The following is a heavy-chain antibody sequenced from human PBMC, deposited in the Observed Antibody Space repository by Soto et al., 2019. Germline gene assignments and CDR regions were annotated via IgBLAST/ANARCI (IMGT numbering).Heavy chain of an antibody. V-gene: IGHV3-23*01. J-gene: IGHJ3*02. CDR2: ISGSGGST. CDR3: AKDRPLQIVVVTAAPDAFDI. D-gene: IGHD2-21*02. CDR1: GFTLSSYA. Sequence: GESLRLSCAASGFTLSSYAMSWVRQAPGKGLEWVSAISGSGGSTYYADSVKGRFTISRDNSKNTLYLQMNSLRAEDTAVYYCAKDRPLQIVVVTAAPDAFDIWGQGTMVTVSS.